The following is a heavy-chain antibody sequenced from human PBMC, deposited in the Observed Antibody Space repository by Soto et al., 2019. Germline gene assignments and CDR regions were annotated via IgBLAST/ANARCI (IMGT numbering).Heavy chain of an antibody. CDR2: IYYSGRT. CDR3: ARQTEGYDFWSGYPGLFDP. D-gene: IGHD3-3*01. V-gene: IGHV4-39*01. CDR1: GGSISSSSHY. Sequence: QLQLQESGPGLVKPSETLSLTCTVSGGSISSSSHYWGWIRQPPGKGLEWIGSIYYSGRTYYNPSLKSRVTISVDTSKNQFSLKLSSVTAADTAVYYCARQTEGYDFWSGYPGLFDPWGQGTLVTVSS. J-gene: IGHJ5*02.